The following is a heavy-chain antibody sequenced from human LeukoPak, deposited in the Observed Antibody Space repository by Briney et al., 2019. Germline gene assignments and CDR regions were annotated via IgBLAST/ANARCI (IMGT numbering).Heavy chain of an antibody. D-gene: IGHD3-9*01. V-gene: IGHV3-33*06. CDR1: GFSFSIYG. Sequence: PGGSLRLSRAASGFSFSIYGMYWVRQAPGKGPEWVALIWDDGGNKYYADSVKGRFTISRDNSKNTLYLQMNSLRAEDTAVYYCAKDISVDYDILTGYYNAPFDYWGQGTLVTVSS. CDR2: IWDDGGNK. J-gene: IGHJ4*02. CDR3: AKDISVDYDILTGYYNAPFDY.